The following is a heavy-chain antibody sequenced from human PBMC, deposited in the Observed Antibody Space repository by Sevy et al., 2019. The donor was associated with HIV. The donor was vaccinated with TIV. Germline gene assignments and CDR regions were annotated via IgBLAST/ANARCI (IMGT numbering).Heavy chain of an antibody. CDR3: AKAQGEWGTPFALDV. Sequence: GGSLRLSCAASGFSINNYAMTWVRQAPVKGLEWVSNLTAPGGRAHLADSVKGRFTISSDTSVNKVFLQMDSLRVEDTAIYYCAKAQGEWGTPFALDVWGQGTTVTVSS. CDR1: GFSINNYA. J-gene: IGHJ6*02. V-gene: IGHV3-23*01. CDR2: LTAPGGRA. D-gene: IGHD3-16*01.